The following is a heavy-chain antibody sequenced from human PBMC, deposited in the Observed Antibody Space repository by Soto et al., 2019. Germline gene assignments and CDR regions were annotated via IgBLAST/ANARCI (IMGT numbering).Heavy chain of an antibody. V-gene: IGHV3-33*01. D-gene: IGHD3-22*01. CDR1: GFTFSSYG. J-gene: IGHJ3*02. Sequence: GGSLRLSCAASGFTFSSYGMHWVRQAPGKGLEWVAVIWYDGSNKYYADSVKGRFTISRDNSKNTLYLQMNSLRAEDTAVYYCSRELYERNNTFDIWGPGTLVT. CDR3: SRELYERNNTFDI. CDR2: IWYDGSNK.